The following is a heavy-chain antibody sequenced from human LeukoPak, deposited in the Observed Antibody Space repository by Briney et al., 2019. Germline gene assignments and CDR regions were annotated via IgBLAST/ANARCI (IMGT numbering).Heavy chain of an antibody. CDR2: IYTSGST. V-gene: IGHV4-61*02. CDR3: AREGYDFWSGALVY. D-gene: IGHD3-3*01. J-gene: IGHJ4*02. CDR1: GGSISSGSYY. Sequence: SQTLSLTCTVSGGSISSGSYYWSWIRQPAGKGLEWLGRIYTSGSTNYNPSLKSRVTISVDTSKNQFSLKLSSVTAADTAVYYCAREGYDFWSGALVYWGQGTLVTVSS.